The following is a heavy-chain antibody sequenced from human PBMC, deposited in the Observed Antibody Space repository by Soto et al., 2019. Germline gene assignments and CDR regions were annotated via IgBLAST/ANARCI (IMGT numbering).Heavy chain of an antibody. D-gene: IGHD2-15*01. Sequence: GASVKVSCKASGYTFTSYDINWVRQATGQGLEWMGWMNPNSGNTGYAQKFQGRVTMTRDTSTSIVYMELSSLRSEDTAVYYCARMGYCSGDSCYDLDYWGQGTLVTVAS. V-gene: IGHV1-8*01. CDR3: ARMGYCSGDSCYDLDY. CDR1: GYTFTSYD. J-gene: IGHJ4*02. CDR2: MNPNSGNT.